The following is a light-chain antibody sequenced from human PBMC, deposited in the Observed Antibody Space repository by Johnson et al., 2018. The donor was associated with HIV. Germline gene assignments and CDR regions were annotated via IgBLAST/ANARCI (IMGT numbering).Light chain of an antibody. CDR2: DNN. CDR3: GTWDNSLSTGGV. CDR1: SSNIGSNY. Sequence: VLTQPPSVSAAPGQKVTISCSGSSSNIGSNYVSWYQQLPGTGPKLLIYDNNKRPSGIPDRFSGSKSGTSATLGITGLQTGDEADYYCGTWDNSLSTGGVFGTGTKVTVL. J-gene: IGLJ1*01. V-gene: IGLV1-51*01.